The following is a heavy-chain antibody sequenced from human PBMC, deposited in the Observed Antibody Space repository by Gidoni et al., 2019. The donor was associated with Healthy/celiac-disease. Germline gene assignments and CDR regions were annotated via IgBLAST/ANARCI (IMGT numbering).Heavy chain of an antibody. CDR2: IYYSGST. V-gene: IGHV4-61*01. J-gene: IGHJ4*02. D-gene: IGHD6-13*01. CDR1: GGSVSSGSYY. Sequence: QVQLQESGPGLVKPSETLSLTCTVSGGSVSSGSYYWRWIRQPPGKGLDWIGYIYYSGSTNYNPSLKSRVTISVDTSKNQFSLKLSSVTAADTAVYYFARAQGFAKAAAGLDYWGQGTLVTVSS. CDR3: ARAQGFAKAAAGLDY.